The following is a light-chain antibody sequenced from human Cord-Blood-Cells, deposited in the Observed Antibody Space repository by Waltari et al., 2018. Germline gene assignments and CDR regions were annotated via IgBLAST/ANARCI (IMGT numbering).Light chain of an antibody. CDR1: SPNIGAGYD. CDR3: QSYDSSLSGWV. CDR2: GNS. J-gene: IGLJ3*02. V-gene: IGLV1-40*01. Sequence: QSVLTQPPSVSGPHGQRVTIYCTATSPNIGAGYDVHWYQQLPGTAHKLLIYGNSNRPSGGHDRFSGSKSGTSASLAITGLQAEDETDYYCQSYDSSLSGWVFGGGTKLTVL.